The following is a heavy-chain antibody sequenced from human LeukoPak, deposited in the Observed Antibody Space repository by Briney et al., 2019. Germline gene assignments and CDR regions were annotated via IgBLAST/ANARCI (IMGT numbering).Heavy chain of an antibody. CDR1: GFTFDDYA. J-gene: IGHJ6*03. Sequence: PGGSLRLSCAASGFTFDDYAMHWVRQAPGKGLEWVSGISWNSGSIGYADSVKGRFTISRDNAKNSLYLQMNSLRVEDTAVYYCARSTIFGVVIMGRYYYYMDVWGKGTTVTVSS. D-gene: IGHD3-3*01. CDR2: ISWNSGSI. CDR3: ARSTIFGVVIMGRYYYYMDV. V-gene: IGHV3-9*01.